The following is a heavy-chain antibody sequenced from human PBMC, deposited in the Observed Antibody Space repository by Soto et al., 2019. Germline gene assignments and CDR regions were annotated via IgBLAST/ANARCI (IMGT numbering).Heavy chain of an antibody. CDR1: GGSISSSSYY. CDR3: ARTGSYGYRGVDY. V-gene: IGHV4-39*01. D-gene: IGHD5-18*01. J-gene: IGHJ4*02. CDR2: IYYSGST. Sequence: QLQLQESGPGLVKPSETLSLTCTVSGGSISSSSYYWGWIRQPPGKGLEWIGSIYYSGSTYYNPSLKSRVTISVDTSKNQFSLKLSSVTAADTAVYYCARTGSYGYRGVDYWGQGTLVTVSS.